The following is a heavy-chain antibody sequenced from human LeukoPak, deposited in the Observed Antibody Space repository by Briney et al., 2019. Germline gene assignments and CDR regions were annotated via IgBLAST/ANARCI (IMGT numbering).Heavy chain of an antibody. D-gene: IGHD3-9*01. Sequence: SETLSLTCTVSGYSISSGYYWGWIRQPPGKGLEWIGSIYHSGSTYYNPSLKSRVTISADTSKNQFSLKLSSVTAADTAVYYCARAVLRYFDWLSHGAFDIWGQGTMVTVFS. CDR3: ARAVLRYFDWLSHGAFDI. J-gene: IGHJ3*02. CDR2: IYHSGST. V-gene: IGHV4-38-2*02. CDR1: GYSISSGYY.